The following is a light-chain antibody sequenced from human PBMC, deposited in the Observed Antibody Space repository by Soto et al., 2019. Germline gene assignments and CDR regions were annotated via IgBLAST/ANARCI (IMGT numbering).Light chain of an antibody. CDR3: SLYAGSNNFVV. Sequence: QSALTQPPSASGSPGQSVTISCTGTSSDVGGYNYVSWYQQHPGKAPKLMIYEVSKRPSGVPDRFSGSKSGNTASLTVSGLQAEDEADYYCSLYAGSNNFVVFGGGTQLTVL. J-gene: IGLJ2*01. V-gene: IGLV2-8*01. CDR1: SSDVGGYNY. CDR2: EVS.